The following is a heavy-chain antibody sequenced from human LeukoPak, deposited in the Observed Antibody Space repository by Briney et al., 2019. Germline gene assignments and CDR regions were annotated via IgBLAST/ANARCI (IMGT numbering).Heavy chain of an antibody. V-gene: IGHV4-31*11. J-gene: IGHJ5*02. CDR2: IYYSGST. Sequence: SETLSLTCAVYGGSFSGYYWSWIRQHPGKGLEWIGYIYYSGSTYYNPSLKSRVTISVDTSKNQFSLKLSSVTAADTAVYYCAREGSSWLPGRFDPWGQGTLVTVSS. CDR1: GGSFSGYY. D-gene: IGHD6-13*01. CDR3: AREGSSWLPGRFDP.